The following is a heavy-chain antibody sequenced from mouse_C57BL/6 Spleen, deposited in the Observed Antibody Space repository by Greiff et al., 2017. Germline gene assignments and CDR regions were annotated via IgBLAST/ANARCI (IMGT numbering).Heavy chain of an antibody. CDR2: IYPRSGDT. J-gene: IGHJ1*03. D-gene: IGHD4-1*01. Sequence: VQLQESGAELVRPGASVKLSCTASGYTFTSYCISWVKQRPGQGLEWIGEIYPRSGDTDYNAKFKGKATLTAATSSSTAYLQFRSLTSEDSAVYFCARGTWDTDVWGKGTTVTVSS. CDR1: GYTFTSYC. CDR3: ARGTWDTDV. V-gene: IGHV1-81*01.